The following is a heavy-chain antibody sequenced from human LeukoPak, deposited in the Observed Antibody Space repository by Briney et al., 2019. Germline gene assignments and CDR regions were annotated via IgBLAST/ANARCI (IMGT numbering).Heavy chain of an antibody. D-gene: IGHD3-16*01. V-gene: IGHV4-4*07. Sequence: SETLSLTCTVSGDPISDYCWTWIRQPAGKGLEWIGRIYGNGSTNYNPSLKSRVAMSKDTSKMQFSLKLRSVTAADTAVYYCARVGEWLFDIDVWGKGTTVIVSS. CDR2: IYGNGST. CDR3: ARVGEWLFDIDV. CDR1: GDPISDYC. J-gene: IGHJ6*03.